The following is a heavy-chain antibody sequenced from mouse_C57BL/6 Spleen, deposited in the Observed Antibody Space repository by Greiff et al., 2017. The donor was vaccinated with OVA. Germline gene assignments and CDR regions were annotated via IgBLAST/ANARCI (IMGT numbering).Heavy chain of an antibody. V-gene: IGHV1-62-2*01. J-gene: IGHJ4*01. CDR1: GYTFTEYT. Sequence: QVHVKQSGAELVKPGASVKLSCKASGYTFTEYTIHWVKQRSGQGLEWIGWFYPGSGSIKYNEKFKDKATLTADKSSSTVYMELSRLTSEDSAVYFCARHEDRYDGTGGGMDYWGQGTSVTVSS. CDR3: ARHEDRYDGTGGGMDY. CDR2: FYPGSGSI. D-gene: IGHD2-3*01.